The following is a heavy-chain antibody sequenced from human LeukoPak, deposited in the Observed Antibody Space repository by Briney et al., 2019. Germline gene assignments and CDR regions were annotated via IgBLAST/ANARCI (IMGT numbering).Heavy chain of an antibody. D-gene: IGHD3-22*01. V-gene: IGHV3-48*01. J-gene: IGHJ4*02. CDR3: ARGASHYYDSSGYYSPGGDY. Sequence: GGSLRLSCAASGFTFSDYSMSWVRQAPGKGLEWISYISTTSRTIYYADSVKGRFTISRDNAKNSLYLQMSSLRAEDTAVYYCARGASHYYDSSGYYSPGGDYWGQGTLATVSS. CDR2: ISTTSRTI. CDR1: GFTFSDYS.